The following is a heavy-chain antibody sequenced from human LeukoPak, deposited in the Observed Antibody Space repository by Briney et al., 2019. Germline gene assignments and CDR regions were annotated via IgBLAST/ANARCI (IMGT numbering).Heavy chain of an antibody. CDR1: GFTVSSNY. Sequence: GGSLRLSCAASGFTVSSNYMSWVRQAPGKGLEWVSVIYSGGSTYYADSVKGRFTISRDNSKNTLYLQMNSLRAEDTAVYYCARPQGDYGDYADYWGQGTLVTVSS. D-gene: IGHD4-17*01. CDR3: ARPQGDYGDYADY. J-gene: IGHJ4*02. V-gene: IGHV3-66*04. CDR2: IYSGGST.